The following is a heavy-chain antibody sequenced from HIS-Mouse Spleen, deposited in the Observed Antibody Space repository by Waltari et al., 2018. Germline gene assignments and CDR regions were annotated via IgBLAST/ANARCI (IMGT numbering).Heavy chain of an antibody. J-gene: IGHJ4*02. Sequence: QVQLVESGGGVVQPGRSLRLSCAASGFTFSSYAMHWVRQAPGKGLEWVAVISYDGSNKYYADSVKGLFTISRDNSKNTLYLQMNSLRAEDTAVYYCARRYSGYDLGYWGQGTLVTVSS. CDR2: ISYDGSNK. CDR3: ARRYSGYDLGY. CDR1: GFTFSSYA. D-gene: IGHD5-12*01. V-gene: IGHV3-30*04.